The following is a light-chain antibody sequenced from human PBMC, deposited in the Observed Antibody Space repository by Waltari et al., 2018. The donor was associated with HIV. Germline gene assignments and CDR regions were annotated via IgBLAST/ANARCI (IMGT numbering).Light chain of an antibody. CDR2: EDN. J-gene: IGLJ2*01. V-gene: IGLV3-1*01. CDR3: QAWDSSIVV. CDR1: HLGHKY. Sequence: SYELTQSPSISVSPGPTARLPCSGDHLGHKYAYWDQQKAGQSPIVVIYEDNKRPSGIPERFSGSNSGNTATLTISGTQAMDEADYYCQAWDSSIVVFGGGTKLTVL.